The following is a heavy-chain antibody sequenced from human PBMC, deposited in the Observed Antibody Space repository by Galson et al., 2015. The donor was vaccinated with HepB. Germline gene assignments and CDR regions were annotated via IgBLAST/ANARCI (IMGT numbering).Heavy chain of an antibody. D-gene: IGHD6-13*01. CDR3: AKERRYSSSWYLGN. J-gene: IGHJ4*02. CDR2: ISWKSGSI. V-gene: IGHV3-9*01. Sequence: SLRLSCAASGFTFDGYAMHWVRQGPGKGLEWVASISWKSGSIGYADSVKGRFIISRDNAKNSLYLQMNSLKTEDTALYYCAKERRYSSSWYLGNWGQGTLVTVSS. CDR1: GFTFDGYA.